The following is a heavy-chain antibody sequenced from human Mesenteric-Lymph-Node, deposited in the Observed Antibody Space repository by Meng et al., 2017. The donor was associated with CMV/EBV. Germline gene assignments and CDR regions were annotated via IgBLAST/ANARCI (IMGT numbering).Heavy chain of an antibody. V-gene: IGHV1-18*01. CDR2: ISAYNGNT. J-gene: IGHJ6*02. CDR1: GYTFTSYG. Sequence: ASVKVSCKASGYTFTSYGISWVRQATGQGLEWMGWISAYNGNTNYAQKLQGRVTMTTDTSTSTAYMELRSLRSEDTAVYYCARVDKVVVPAAITDQGNYYYYYYGMDVWGQGTTVTVSS. CDR3: ARVDKVVVPAAITDQGNYYYYYYGMDV. D-gene: IGHD2-2*02.